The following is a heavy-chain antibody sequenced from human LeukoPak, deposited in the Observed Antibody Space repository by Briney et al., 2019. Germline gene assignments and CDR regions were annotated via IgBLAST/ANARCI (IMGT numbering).Heavy chain of an antibody. Sequence: PGGSLRLSCTVSGFTVSSNSWSWVRQAPGKGLEWVSGISGSGGSTYYADSVKGRFTISRDNSNNTVYLQMNSLRADDTAVFYCAKVPLRTGLKYFDYWGQGTLVTVSS. CDR1: GFTVSSNS. CDR2: ISGSGGST. V-gene: IGHV3-23*01. CDR3: AKVPLRTGLKYFDY. J-gene: IGHJ4*02. D-gene: IGHD3/OR15-3a*01.